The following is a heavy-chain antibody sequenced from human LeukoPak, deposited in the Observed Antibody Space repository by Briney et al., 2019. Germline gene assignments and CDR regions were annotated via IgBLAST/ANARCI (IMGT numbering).Heavy chain of an antibody. J-gene: IGHJ4*02. Sequence: GASVKVSCKASGYTFTGYYMHWVRQAPGQGLEWMGWINPNSGSTNYAQKFQGRVTMTRDTSISTAYMELSRLRSDDTAVYYCASRSPIVATPFDYWGQGTLVTASS. D-gene: IGHD5-12*01. CDR2: INPNSGST. V-gene: IGHV1-2*02. CDR1: GYTFTGYY. CDR3: ASRSPIVATPFDY.